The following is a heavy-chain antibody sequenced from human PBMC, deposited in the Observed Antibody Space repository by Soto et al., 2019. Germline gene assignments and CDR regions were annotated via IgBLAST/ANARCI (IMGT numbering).Heavy chain of an antibody. CDR2: IYSGGST. D-gene: IGHD6-19*01. Sequence: EVQLVESGGGLVQPGGSLRLSCAASGFTVSSNYMSWVRQAPGKGLEWVSVIYSGGSTYYADSVKGRFTISRDNSKNTLNLQMNSLRAKDTAVYYCARGGVAVAAPYYFDYWGQGTLVTVSS. J-gene: IGHJ4*02. CDR1: GFTVSSNY. CDR3: ARGGVAVAAPYYFDY. V-gene: IGHV3-66*01.